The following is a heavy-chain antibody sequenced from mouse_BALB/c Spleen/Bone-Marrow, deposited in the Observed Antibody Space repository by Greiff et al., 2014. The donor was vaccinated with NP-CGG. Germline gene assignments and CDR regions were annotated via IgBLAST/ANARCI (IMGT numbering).Heavy chain of an antibody. CDR1: GYTFTSYW. CDR2: IYPSDSYT. CDR3: TRYGNSHYYAMDY. Sequence: VQLQESGAELVRPGASVKLSCRASGYTFTSYWINWVKQRPGQGLEWIGNIYPSDSYTNYNQRFKDKATLTVDKSSSTAYMQLSSPTSEDSADYYCTRYGNSHYYAMDYWGQGTSVTVSS. V-gene: IGHV1-69*02. J-gene: IGHJ4*01. D-gene: IGHD1-1*01.